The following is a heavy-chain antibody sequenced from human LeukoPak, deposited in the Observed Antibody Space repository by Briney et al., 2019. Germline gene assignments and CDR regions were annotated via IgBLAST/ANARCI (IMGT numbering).Heavy chain of an antibody. J-gene: IGHJ3*02. D-gene: IGHD5-12*01. CDR3: ARERLEGYAGFDI. Sequence: SETLSLTCTVPGGSISSYYWSWIRQPPGKGLEWIGYIYYSGSTNYNPSLKSRVTISVDTSKNQFSLKLSSVTAADTAVYYCARERLEGYAGFDIWGQGAMVTVSS. CDR1: GGSISSYY. V-gene: IGHV4-59*01. CDR2: IYYSGST.